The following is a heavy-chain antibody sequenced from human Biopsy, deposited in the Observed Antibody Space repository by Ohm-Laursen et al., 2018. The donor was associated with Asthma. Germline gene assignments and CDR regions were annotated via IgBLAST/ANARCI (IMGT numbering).Heavy chain of an antibody. V-gene: IGHV1-2*06. CDR1: GYTFIGCH. CDR2: INTNSGGT. CDR3: ARGQKSAGDRWFDP. Sequence: ASVKVSCKASGYTFIGCHIHWMRQAPGQGLEWMGRINTNSGGTNYAQKFQGRVTMTRDTSISTAYMEVSRLGSDGTAVYYCARGQKSAGDRWFDPWGQGTLVTVSS. J-gene: IGHJ5*02. D-gene: IGHD6-13*01.